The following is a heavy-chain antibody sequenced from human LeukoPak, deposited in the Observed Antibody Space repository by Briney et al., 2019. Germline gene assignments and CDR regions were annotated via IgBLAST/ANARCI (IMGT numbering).Heavy chain of an antibody. CDR1: GFTFSSYW. Sequence: GGSLRLSCAASGFTFSSYWMTWVRQAPGKGLEWVANVNHDGSEKRYVDSAKGRFTISRDNAKNSLYLQMNSLRAEDTAVYYCARERHLDVWGQGTTVTVS. J-gene: IGHJ6*02. CDR3: ARERHLDV. V-gene: IGHV3-7*01. CDR2: VNHDGSEK.